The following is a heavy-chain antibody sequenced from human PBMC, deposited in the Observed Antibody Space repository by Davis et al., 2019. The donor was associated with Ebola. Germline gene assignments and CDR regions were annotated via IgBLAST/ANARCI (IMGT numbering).Heavy chain of an antibody. CDR2: ISGSGGST. V-gene: IGHV3-23*01. CDR3: AKGGRDYGSAFDY. D-gene: IGHD3-10*01. CDR1: GFTFSSYA. J-gene: IGHJ4*02. Sequence: PGGSLRLSCAASGFTFSSYAMSWVRQAPGKGLEWVSAISGSGGSTYYADSVKGRFTISRDNSKNTLYLQMNSLRAEDTALYYCAKGGRDYGSAFDYWGQGTLVTVSS.